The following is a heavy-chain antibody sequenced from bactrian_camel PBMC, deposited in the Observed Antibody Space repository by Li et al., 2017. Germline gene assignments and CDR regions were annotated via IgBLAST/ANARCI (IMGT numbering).Heavy chain of an antibody. CDR2: MSGNGTP. V-gene: IGHV3S53*01. J-gene: IGHJ7*01. CDR1: GYQFMSCG. Sequence: HVQLVESGGGSVQAGGSLKLSCTASGYQFMSCGVGWFRQAPGKERELVASMSGNGTPNYAPSVKGRFTVSRDNGRICCGYKWTTSIPTIRPSITVRRKPYAWAGHIVVTGDTGAKVPRSPSP. D-gene: IGHD1*01.